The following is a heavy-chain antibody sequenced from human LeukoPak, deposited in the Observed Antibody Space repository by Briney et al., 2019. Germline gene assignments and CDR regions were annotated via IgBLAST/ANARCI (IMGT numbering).Heavy chain of an antibody. Sequence: PGGSLRLSCAASGFTFNSYAMHWVRQAPGKGLEWVAVISHDGSNKYYADSVKGRFTISRDNSKITLFLQMNSLRAEDTAVYYCARDSMYADSSGSLPTYWGQGTLVTVSS. J-gene: IGHJ4*02. V-gene: IGHV3-30-3*01. CDR2: ISHDGSNK. D-gene: IGHD3-22*01. CDR3: ARDSMYADSSGSLPTY. CDR1: GFTFNSYA.